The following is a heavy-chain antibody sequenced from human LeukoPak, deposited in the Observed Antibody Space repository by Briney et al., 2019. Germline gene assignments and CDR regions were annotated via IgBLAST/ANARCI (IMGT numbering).Heavy chain of an antibody. V-gene: IGHV1-2*02. CDR2: INPNSGGT. J-gene: IGHJ4*02. Sequence: ASVKVSCKASGGTFSSFAISWVRQAPGQGLEWMGWINPNSGGTNYAQKFQGRVTMARDTSISTAYMELSRLRSDDTAVYYCARGPWDYYGSGSYYPLDYWGQGTLVTVSS. D-gene: IGHD3-10*01. CDR3: ARGPWDYYGSGSYYPLDY. CDR1: GGTFSSFA.